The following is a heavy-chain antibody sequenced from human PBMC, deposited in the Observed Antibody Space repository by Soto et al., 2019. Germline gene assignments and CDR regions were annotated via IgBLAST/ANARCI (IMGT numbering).Heavy chain of an antibody. J-gene: IGHJ4*02. V-gene: IGHV4-4*02. CDR1: SGSVSSSNW. CDR3: CKMGAYRFDY. Sequence: QVQLQESGPGLVKPSGTLSLTCAVSSGSVSSSNWWSWVRQPPGKGLEWIGEIYHTGSTNYYPSLRSRVTISVDKSKNQFSLQLSSVTAADTAMYYCCKMGAYRFDYWGQGTLVTVSS. CDR2: IYHTGST. D-gene: IGHD4-4*01.